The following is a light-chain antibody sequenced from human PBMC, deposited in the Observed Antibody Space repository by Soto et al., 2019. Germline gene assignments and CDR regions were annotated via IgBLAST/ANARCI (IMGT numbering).Light chain of an antibody. Sequence: QSALTQPASVSGSPGQSITISCTGTSSDVGGYKFVSWYQQHPSKAPKLMIYGVSNRPSGVSDRFSGSKSGNTASLTISGLQAEDEADYYCSSYTSSSAVVFGGGTKLTVL. CDR2: GVS. J-gene: IGLJ3*02. CDR3: SSYTSSSAVV. V-gene: IGLV2-14*01. CDR1: SSDVGGYKF.